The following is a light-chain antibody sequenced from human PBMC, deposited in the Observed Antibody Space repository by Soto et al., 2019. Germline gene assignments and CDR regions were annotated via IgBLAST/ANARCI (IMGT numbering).Light chain of an antibody. CDR1: QSVSSN. CDR2: VAS. V-gene: IGKV3-15*01. CDR3: PQYNVWPLT. J-gene: IGKJ4*01. Sequence: EIVMTQSPATLSVSPGERATLSCRASQSVSSNLAWYQQKPGQTPKLLIYVASTRATGIPARFSGSGSGTEFTLTISSLQSEDFAVSYCPQYNVWPLTFGGGTKVEFK.